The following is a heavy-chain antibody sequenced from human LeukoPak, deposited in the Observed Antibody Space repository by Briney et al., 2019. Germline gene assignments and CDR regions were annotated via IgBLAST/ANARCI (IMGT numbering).Heavy chain of an antibody. CDR1: GGSISSGSYY. Sequence: PSETLSLTSTVSGGSISSGSYYWRSIRQPAGKGLEWIGRIYTSESTNYHRSLKSRVTISVDTSKNQFSLKLSSVTAADTAVYYCARTGGGYYYYYMDVWGKGTTVTVSS. CDR2: IYTSEST. CDR3: ARTGGGYYYYYMDV. V-gene: IGHV4-61*02. J-gene: IGHJ6*03. D-gene: IGHD3-16*01.